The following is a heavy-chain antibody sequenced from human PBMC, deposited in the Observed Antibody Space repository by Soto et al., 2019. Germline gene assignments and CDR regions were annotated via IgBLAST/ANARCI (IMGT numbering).Heavy chain of an antibody. D-gene: IGHD3-3*01. Sequence: SETLSLTCTVSGGSISSYYWSWIRQPPGKGLEWIGYIYYSGSTNYNPSLKSRVTISVDTSKNQFSLKLSSVTAADTAVYYCASIKRSTYYDFWSGYTDYYYMDVWGEGTTVTVSS. CDR2: IYYSGST. CDR1: GGSISSYY. J-gene: IGHJ6*03. V-gene: IGHV4-59*01. CDR3: ASIKRSTYYDFWSGYTDYYYMDV.